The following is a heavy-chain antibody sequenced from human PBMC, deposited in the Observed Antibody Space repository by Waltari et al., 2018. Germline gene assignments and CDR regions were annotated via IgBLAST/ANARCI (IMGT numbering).Heavy chain of an antibody. V-gene: IGHV3-74*01. CDR3: ARGGSGGSLDF. CDR1: GFDFNYFW. D-gene: IGHD2-15*01. J-gene: IGHJ4*02. CDR2: IGNDRRTT. Sequence: EVQLVESGGALVQPGGSLRLSCAVSGFDFNYFWVYWVRQTPGKGLSWVSHIGNDRRTTIYADSVKGRFTISKDDAKNMLYLEMNSLRVDDTAIYYCARGGSGGSLDFWGQGTLVTVSS.